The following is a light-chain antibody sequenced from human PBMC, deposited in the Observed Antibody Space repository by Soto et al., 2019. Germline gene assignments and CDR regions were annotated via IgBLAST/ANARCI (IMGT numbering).Light chain of an antibody. J-gene: IGKJ1*01. CDR2: GAS. V-gene: IGKV3-20*01. Sequence: EIVLTQSPGTLSLSPGERATLSCRASQSVSSSYLAWYQQKPGQAPRILIYGASSRATGIPDRFSGSGSGTDFTLTISRLEPEEFAVYYCQQYGSLPWTFGQGTNVEIK. CDR1: QSVSSSY. CDR3: QQYGSLPWT.